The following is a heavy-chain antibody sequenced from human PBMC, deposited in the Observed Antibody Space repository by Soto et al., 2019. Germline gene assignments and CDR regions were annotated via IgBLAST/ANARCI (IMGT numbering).Heavy chain of an antibody. D-gene: IGHD4-17*01. CDR3: ARGGYGDSTDAFDI. Sequence: SETLSLTCAVYGGSFSGYYWSWIRQPPGKGLEWIGEINHSGSTNYNPSLKSRVTIPVDTSKNQFSLKLSSVTAADTAVYYCARGGYGDSTDAFDIWGQGTMVT. V-gene: IGHV4-34*01. J-gene: IGHJ3*02. CDR2: INHSGST. CDR1: GGSFSGYY.